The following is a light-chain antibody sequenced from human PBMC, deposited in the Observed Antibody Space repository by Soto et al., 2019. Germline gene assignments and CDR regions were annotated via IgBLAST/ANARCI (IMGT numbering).Light chain of an antibody. CDR3: QHYNNWHPMYT. Sequence: EIVMTQSPATLSVSPGERATLSCRASQSVSSNLAWYQQKPGQAPRLLIYGASTRATGIPARFSGSGSGTEFTLTISILQSEDVAFYYCQHYNNWHPMYTFGQGTKLEIK. CDR2: GAS. CDR1: QSVSSN. J-gene: IGKJ2*01. V-gene: IGKV3-15*01.